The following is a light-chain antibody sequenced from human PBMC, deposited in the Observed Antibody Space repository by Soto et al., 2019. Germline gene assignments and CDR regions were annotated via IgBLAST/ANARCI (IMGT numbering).Light chain of an antibody. Sequence: LTQSPASLSLSPGERATLSCRASQSVSSSYLAWYQQKPGQAPRLLIYGASSRATGIPDRFSGSGSGTDFTLTISRLEPEDFAVYYCQQYGSSPWTFGQGTMVDIK. CDR2: GAS. CDR3: QQYGSSPWT. V-gene: IGKV3-20*01. J-gene: IGKJ1*01. CDR1: QSVSSSY.